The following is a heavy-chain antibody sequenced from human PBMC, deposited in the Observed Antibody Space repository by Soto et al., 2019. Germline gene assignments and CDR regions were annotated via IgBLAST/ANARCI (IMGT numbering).Heavy chain of an antibody. CDR3: ARGFGGVSLDYFDF. D-gene: IGHD3-16*01. CDR2: IYYTGST. Sequence: SETLSLTCSVSNGSISSAGHFWSWLRQHPGKGLEWLGYIYYTGSTYYNPALQRRAVFSIDTSKTRFSLKLTSVTAADTAVYYCARGFGGVSLDYFDFWGQGTQVTVS. V-gene: IGHV4-31*03. CDR1: NGSISSAGHF. J-gene: IGHJ4*02.